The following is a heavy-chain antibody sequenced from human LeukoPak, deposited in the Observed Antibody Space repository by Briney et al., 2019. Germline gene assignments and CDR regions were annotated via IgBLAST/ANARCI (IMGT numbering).Heavy chain of an antibody. CDR1: GFVFTIYT. V-gene: IGHV3-64D*06. Sequence: PGGSLRLSCSASGFVFTIYTMYWVRQAPGKGPEYVSTISGSGNGFSIYYADSVKGRFTTSRDDSKSILYLQMNGLRSEDTAVYYCVKDFGRIRGTPDSWGQGTLVTVSS. CDR3: VKDFGRIRGTPDS. D-gene: IGHD1-26*01. CDR2: ISGSGNGFSI. J-gene: IGHJ4*02.